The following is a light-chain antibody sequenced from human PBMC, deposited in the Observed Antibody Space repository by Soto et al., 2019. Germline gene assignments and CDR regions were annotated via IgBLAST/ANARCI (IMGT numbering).Light chain of an antibody. J-gene: IGLJ2*01. V-gene: IGLV2-11*01. CDR1: NSDVGGYNY. Sequence: QSALTQPRSVSGSPGHSVTIYCTGTNSDVGGYNYVSWYQHHPGKAPKLMIYDVSKRPSGVPDRFSGSKSGNMASLTISGLQAEDEADYYCCSSGGSYTFEVFGAGTKLTVL. CDR3: CSSGGSYTFEV. CDR2: DVS.